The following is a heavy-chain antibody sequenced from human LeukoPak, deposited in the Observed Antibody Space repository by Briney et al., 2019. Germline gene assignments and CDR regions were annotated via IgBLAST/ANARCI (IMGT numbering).Heavy chain of an antibody. Sequence: PSETLSLTCVVYGGSFSGDYWSWIRQPPGKGLEWIGEINHSGSTNYNPSLKSRVTISVDTSKNQFSLKLSSVTAADTAVYYCARDQYYYDSSGYRLTPEASAFDIWGQGTMVTVSS. V-gene: IGHV4-34*01. CDR1: GGSFSGDY. D-gene: IGHD3-22*01. CDR3: ARDQYYYDSSGYRLTPEASAFDI. CDR2: INHSGST. J-gene: IGHJ3*02.